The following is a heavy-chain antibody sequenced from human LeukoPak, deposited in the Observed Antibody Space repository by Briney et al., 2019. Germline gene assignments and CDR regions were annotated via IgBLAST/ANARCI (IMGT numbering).Heavy chain of an antibody. D-gene: IGHD5-12*01. CDR3: ARLPGIVATIERYFDY. J-gene: IGHJ4*02. CDR1: GGSISSSSYY. CDR2: IYYSGST. Sequence: PSETLSLTCTVSGGSISSSSYYWGWIRQPPGKGLEWIGSIYYSGSTYYNPSLKSRVTISVDTSKNQFSLKLSSVTAADTAVYYCARLPGIVATIERYFDYWGQGTLVPVSS. V-gene: IGHV4-39*01.